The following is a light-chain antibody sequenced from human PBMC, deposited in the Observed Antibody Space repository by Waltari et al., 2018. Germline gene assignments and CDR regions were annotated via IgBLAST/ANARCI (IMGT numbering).Light chain of an antibody. CDR1: SLRYYY. CDR2: GKN. Sequence: SSELTQDPAVSVALGQTVRITCQGDSLRYYYANWYPQKPGQATPLVMYGKNNRPSGSLDRFTGSYSGDTASLTITGAQAEDDADYYCNSRDSNGNPFVFGPATKVTVL. CDR3: NSRDSNGNPFV. V-gene: IGLV3-19*01. J-gene: IGLJ1*01.